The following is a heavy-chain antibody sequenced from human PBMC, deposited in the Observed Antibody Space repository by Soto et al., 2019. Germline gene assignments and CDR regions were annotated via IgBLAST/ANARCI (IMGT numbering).Heavy chain of an antibody. CDR3: VKNRGSGSLSHWAFAS. CDR1: GFTFICCA. J-gene: IGHJ5*01. D-gene: IGHD1-26*01. CDR2: IHGDGDYI. V-gene: IGHV3-23*01. Sequence: EVQLLESGGGVVQPGGSLSLSCAASGFTFICCAMSWVRQATGKGLDYVSTIHGDGDYIHYSDSVKGRSTISRDNSRNTLYLQMHSLRADDTAVYYCVKNRGSGSLSHWAFASWGSGYLVTVSS.